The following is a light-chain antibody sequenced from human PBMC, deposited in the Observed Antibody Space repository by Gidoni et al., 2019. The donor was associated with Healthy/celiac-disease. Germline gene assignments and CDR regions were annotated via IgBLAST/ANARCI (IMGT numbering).Light chain of an antibody. J-gene: IGKJ4*01. CDR1: QRISSY. V-gene: IGKV1-39*01. Sequence: DIHMTQSPSSLSASVGDRVTITCRASQRISSYLNWYQQKPGKAPKLLIYAASSLQSGVPSKFSGSGSGTDFTLTISSLQPEDFATYYCQQSYSTPFTFGGGTKVEIK. CDR2: AAS. CDR3: QQSYSTPFT.